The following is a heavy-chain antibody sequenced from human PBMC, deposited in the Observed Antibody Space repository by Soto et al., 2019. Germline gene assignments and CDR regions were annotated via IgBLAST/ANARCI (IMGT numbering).Heavy chain of an antibody. V-gene: IGHV1-69*13. J-gene: IGHJ6*02. D-gene: IGHD2-2*01. CDR3: ARQYCSSTSCLYYYYYYGMDV. CDR1: GGTFSSYA. Sequence: SVKVSCKASGGTFSSYAISWVRQAPGQGLEWMGGIIPIFGTANYAQKFQGRATITADESTSTAYMELSSLRSEDTAVYYCARQYCSSTSCLYYYYYYGMDVWGQGTTVTVSS. CDR2: IIPIFGTA.